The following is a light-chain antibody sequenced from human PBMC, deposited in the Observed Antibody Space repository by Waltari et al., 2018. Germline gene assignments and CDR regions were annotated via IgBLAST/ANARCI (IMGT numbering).Light chain of an antibody. Sequence: VVLTQSPGTLSLSPGERATVSCRASQSIGRYLVWYQQRPGQAPRLLIYAASTRATGIPDRFSGSGSGTDFTLTISRLEPEDFAVYYCQNHERLPATFGQGTKVEIK. J-gene: IGKJ1*01. V-gene: IGKV3-20*01. CDR3: QNHERLPAT. CDR1: QSIGRY. CDR2: AAS.